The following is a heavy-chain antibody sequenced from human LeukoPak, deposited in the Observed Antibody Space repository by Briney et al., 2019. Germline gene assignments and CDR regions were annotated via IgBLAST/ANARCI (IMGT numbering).Heavy chain of an antibody. CDR1: GLSVSHNY. V-gene: IGHV3-66*01. D-gene: IGHD2-15*01. CDR3: ARYCSGGYCSGSFDI. Sequence: GGSLRLSCAASGLSVSHNYMTWVRQASGKGLQWVSMIRSDTGTDYADSVKGRFTISRDSSNNTLFLQMNSLRAEDTAVYYCARYCSGGYCSGSFDIWGQGTMVTVSS. J-gene: IGHJ3*02. CDR2: IRSDTGT.